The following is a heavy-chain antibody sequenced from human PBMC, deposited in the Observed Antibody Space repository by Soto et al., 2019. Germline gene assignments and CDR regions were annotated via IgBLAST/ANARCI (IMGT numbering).Heavy chain of an antibody. CDR2: ISAYNGNT. V-gene: IGHV1-18*01. J-gene: IGHJ3*02. D-gene: IGHD3-22*01. CDR3: ARDAVSSGPIRDAFDI. Sequence: ASVKVSCKASGGTFSSYAISWVRQAPGQGLEWMGWISAYNGNTNYAQKLQGRVTMTTDTSTSTAYMELRSLRSDDTAVYYCARDAVSSGPIRDAFDIWGQGTMVTVSS. CDR1: GGTFSSYA.